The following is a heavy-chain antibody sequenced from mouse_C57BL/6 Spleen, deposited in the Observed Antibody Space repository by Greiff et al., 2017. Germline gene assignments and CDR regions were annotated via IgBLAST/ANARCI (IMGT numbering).Heavy chain of an antibody. CDR2: ISSGSSTI. Sequence: EVKVVESGGGLVKPGGSLKLSCAASGFTFSDYGMHWVRQAPEKGLEWVAYISSGSSTIYYADTMKGRFTISRDNAKNTLFLQMTSLRSEDTAMYYCATYDYDGAMDYWGQGTSVTVSS. CDR3: ATYDYDGAMDY. V-gene: IGHV5-17*01. J-gene: IGHJ4*01. CDR1: GFTFSDYG. D-gene: IGHD2-4*01.